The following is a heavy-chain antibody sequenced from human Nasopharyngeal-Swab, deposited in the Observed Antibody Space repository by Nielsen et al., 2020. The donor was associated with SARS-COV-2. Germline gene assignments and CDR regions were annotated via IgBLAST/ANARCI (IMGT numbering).Heavy chain of an antibody. CDR3: ARSYYGAHYYGMDV. V-gene: IGHV3-30*03. CDR1: GFTFSSYG. Sequence: GGSLRLSCAASGFTFSSYGMHWVRQAPGKGLEWVAVISYDGSNKYYADSVKGRFTISRDNSKNTLYLQMNSLRAEDTAVYYCARSYYGAHYYGMDVWGQGTTVTVSS. D-gene: IGHD4-17*01. CDR2: ISYDGSNK. J-gene: IGHJ6*02.